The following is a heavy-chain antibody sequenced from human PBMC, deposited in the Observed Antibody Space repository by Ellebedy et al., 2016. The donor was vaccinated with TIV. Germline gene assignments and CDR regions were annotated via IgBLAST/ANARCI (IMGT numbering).Heavy chain of an antibody. D-gene: IGHD2-2*01. CDR3: ATGGYCSSTRCYHLGY. V-gene: IGHV3-23*01. CDR2: IGDSGGTT. J-gene: IGHJ4*02. Sequence: GESLKISXAASGFTFSSYAMSWVRQAPGKGLEWVSAIGDSGGTTYYADSVKGRFTISRDNSKNTLYLQMNILRAEDTAVYYCATGGYCSSTRCYHLGYWGQGTLVTVSS. CDR1: GFTFSSYA.